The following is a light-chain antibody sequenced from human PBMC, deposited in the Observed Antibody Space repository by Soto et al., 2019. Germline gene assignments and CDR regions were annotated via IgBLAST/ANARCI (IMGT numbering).Light chain of an antibody. Sequence: QLVLAQSPSASASLGASVKLTCTLTSGPSSYTIAWHQQQPGRGPRYLMKINSDGSHMKGDGIPARFSGSSSESERHLTISNVQSEDEADYSCQTWDSAIRVFGGGTKLTVL. V-gene: IGLV4-69*01. CDR2: INSDGSH. CDR1: SGPSSYT. J-gene: IGLJ2*01. CDR3: QTWDSAIRV.